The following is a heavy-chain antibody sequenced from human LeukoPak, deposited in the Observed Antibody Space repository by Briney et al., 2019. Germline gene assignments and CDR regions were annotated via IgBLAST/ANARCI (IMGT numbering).Heavy chain of an antibody. J-gene: IGHJ3*02. CDR2: ISYDGSNK. D-gene: IGHD5-18*01. V-gene: IGHV3-30-3*01. CDR1: GFTFSSYA. Sequence: PGGSLRLSCAASGFTFSSYAMHWVRQAPGKGLEWVAVISYDGSNKYYADSVKGRFTISRDNSKNTLYLQMNSLRAEDTAVYYCAREGYSYGLHDAFDIWGQGTMVTVSS. CDR3: AREGYSYGLHDAFDI.